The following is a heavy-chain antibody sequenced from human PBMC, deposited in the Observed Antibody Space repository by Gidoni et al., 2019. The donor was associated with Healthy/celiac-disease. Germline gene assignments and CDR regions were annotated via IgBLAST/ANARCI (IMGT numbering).Heavy chain of an antibody. V-gene: IGHV3-23*01. Sequence: EVQLLESGGGLVQPGGSLRLSCAASGFTFSSYAMSGVRQAPGKGLEWVSAISGSGGSTYYADSVKGRFTISRDNSKNTLYLQMNSLRAEDTAVYYCAKEQAQRDRYQLLPYYYYGMDVWGQGTTVTVSS. CDR3: AKEQAQRDRYQLLPYYYYGMDV. CDR1: GFTFSSYA. CDR2: ISGSGGST. J-gene: IGHJ6*02. D-gene: IGHD2-2*01.